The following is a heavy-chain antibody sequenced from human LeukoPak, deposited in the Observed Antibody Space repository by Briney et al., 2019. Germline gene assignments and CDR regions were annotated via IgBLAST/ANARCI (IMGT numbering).Heavy chain of an antibody. V-gene: IGHV6-1*01. J-gene: IGHJ4*02. D-gene: IGHD1-26*01. Sequence: SQTLSLTCAISGDSVSSNNAAWSWIRQSPSRGLEWLGRTYYRSKWYNDYAVSVKSRITINPDTSKNQFSLHLKSVIAEDTVVYYCAREGATGFLYDYWGQGTLVTVSS. CDR2: TYYRSKWYN. CDR1: GDSVSSNNAA. CDR3: AREGATGFLYDY.